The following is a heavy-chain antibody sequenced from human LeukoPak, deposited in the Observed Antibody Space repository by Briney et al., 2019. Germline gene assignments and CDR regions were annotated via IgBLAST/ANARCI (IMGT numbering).Heavy chain of an antibody. CDR3: AREVNNWNYLWYFDL. V-gene: IGHV4-39*07. Sequence: SETLSLTCTVSGGSINSNSYYWGWIRQPPGKGLEYIGSIYYSGSTYYNPSLKSRVTISVDTSKNQFSLKLSSVTAADTAVYYCAREVNNWNYLWYFDLWGRGTLVTVSS. CDR1: GGSINSNSYY. D-gene: IGHD1-7*01. CDR2: IYYSGST. J-gene: IGHJ2*01.